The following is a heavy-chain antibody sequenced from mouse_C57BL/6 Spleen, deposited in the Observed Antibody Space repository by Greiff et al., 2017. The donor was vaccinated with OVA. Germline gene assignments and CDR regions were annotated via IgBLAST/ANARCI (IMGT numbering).Heavy chain of an antibody. J-gene: IGHJ4*01. V-gene: IGHV1-64*01. D-gene: IGHD2-4*01. CDR1: GYTFTSYW. CDR3: VSIYYDYDYAMDY. CDR2: IHPNSGST. Sequence: QVQLQQPGAELVKPGASVKLSCKASGYTFTSYWMHWVKQRPGQGLEWIGMIHPNSGSTNYNEKFKSKATLTVAKSSSTAYRQLSSLTSEDSAVYYCVSIYYDYDYAMDYWGQGTSVTVSS.